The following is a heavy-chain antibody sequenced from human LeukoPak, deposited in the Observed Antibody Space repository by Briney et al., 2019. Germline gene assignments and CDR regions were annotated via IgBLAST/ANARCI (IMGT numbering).Heavy chain of an antibody. CDR2: IYYSGST. Sequence: PSETLSLTCTVSGGSISSYYWSWIRQPPGKGLEWIGYIYYSGSTNYNPSLKSRVTISVDTSKNQFSLKLSSVTAADTAVYYCARGRSGWYWFDPWGQGTLVTVSS. D-gene: IGHD6-19*01. J-gene: IGHJ5*02. CDR1: GGSISSYY. V-gene: IGHV4-59*01. CDR3: ARGRSGWYWFDP.